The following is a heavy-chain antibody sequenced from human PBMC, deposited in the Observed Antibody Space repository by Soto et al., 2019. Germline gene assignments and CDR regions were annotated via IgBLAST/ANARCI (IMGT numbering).Heavy chain of an antibody. D-gene: IGHD5-12*01. J-gene: IGHJ4*02. CDR3: ARASRSGYSDYTLDY. V-gene: IGHV3-7*01. CDR1: GFTFSSYW. Sequence: EVQLVESGGGLVQPGGSLRLSCAASGFTFSSYWMNWVRQAPGKGLEWVANIQQDGSEGYYVDPVKGRFTISRDNAKNSLDLQMNSLRAEDTAVYYCARASRSGYSDYTLDYWGQGTLVTVFS. CDR2: IQQDGSEG.